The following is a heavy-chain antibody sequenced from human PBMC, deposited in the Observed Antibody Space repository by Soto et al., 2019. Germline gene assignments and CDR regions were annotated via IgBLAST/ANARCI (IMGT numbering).Heavy chain of an antibody. Sequence: GESLKISCKGSGYSFTSYWISWVRQMPGKGLEWMGRIDPSDSYTNYSPSFQGHVTIPADKSISTAYLQWSSLKASDTAMYYCARLGYGDYGYYYYGMDVWGQGTTVTVSS. CDR1: GYSFTSYW. V-gene: IGHV5-10-1*01. CDR3: ARLGYGDYGYYYYGMDV. CDR2: IDPSDSYT. D-gene: IGHD4-17*01. J-gene: IGHJ6*02.